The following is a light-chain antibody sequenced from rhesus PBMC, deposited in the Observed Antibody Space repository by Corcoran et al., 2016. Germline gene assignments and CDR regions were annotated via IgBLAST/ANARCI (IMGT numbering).Light chain of an antibody. J-gene: IGKJ1*01. Sequence: DIQMTQSPSSLSASVGDRVTITCRASQGISNYLSWYQQKPGKAPKRLIYAASRLESGVPSRFSGRGSGTEFTLTISSLQPEDFAAYYCLQYNSAPPWTFGQGTKVEIK. CDR1: QGISNY. CDR3: LQYNSAPPWT. CDR2: AAS. V-gene: IGKV1-36*01.